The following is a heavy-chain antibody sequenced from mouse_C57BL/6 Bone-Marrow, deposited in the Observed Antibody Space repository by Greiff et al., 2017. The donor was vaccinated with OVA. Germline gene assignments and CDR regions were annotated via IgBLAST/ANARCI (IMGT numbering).Heavy chain of an antibody. J-gene: IGHJ4*01. V-gene: IGHV8-8*01. Sequence: QVTLKESGPGILQPSQTLSLTCSFSGFSLSTFGMGVGWIRQPSGKGLEWLAHIWWDDDKYYNPALKSRLTLSKDTSKNQVFLKIANVDTADTATYYCARIVYGNYEYYAMEYWGQGTSVTVSA. CDR2: IWWDDDK. CDR3: ARIVYGNYEYYAMEY. CDR1: GFSLSTFGMG. D-gene: IGHD2-1*01.